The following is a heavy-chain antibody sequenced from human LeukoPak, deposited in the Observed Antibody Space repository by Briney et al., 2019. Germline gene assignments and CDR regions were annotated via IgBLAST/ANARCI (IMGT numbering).Heavy chain of an antibody. J-gene: IGHJ4*02. D-gene: IGHD2-15*01. Sequence: TPSETLSLTCTVSGGSVSSGTSYWSWIRQPPGTGLEWIGDIYYSGSTNYNPSLKSRVTISVDTSKNQFSLQLNSATPEDTAVYYCAREYCSGGNCYEFDHWGQGTLVTVSS. CDR3: AREYCSGGNCYEFDH. CDR2: IYYSGST. V-gene: IGHV4-61*01. CDR1: GGSVSSGTSY.